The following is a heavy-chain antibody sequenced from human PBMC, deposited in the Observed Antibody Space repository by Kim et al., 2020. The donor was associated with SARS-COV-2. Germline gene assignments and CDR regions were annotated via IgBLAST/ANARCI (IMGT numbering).Heavy chain of an antibody. Sequence: VKGRFTISRDNAKTSLYLQMNSLRAEDTAVYYCARSRGGATELLTEVFDYWGQGTLVTVSS. CDR3: ARSRGGATELLTEVFDY. J-gene: IGHJ4*02. D-gene: IGHD1-26*01. V-gene: IGHV3-48*03.